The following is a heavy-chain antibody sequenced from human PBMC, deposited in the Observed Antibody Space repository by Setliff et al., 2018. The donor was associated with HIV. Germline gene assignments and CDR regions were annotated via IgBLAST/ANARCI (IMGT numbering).Heavy chain of an antibody. CDR2: VWYDGGKK. Sequence: GGPLRLSCEASGFTFSVYGMHWVRQAPGKGLEWVAVVWYDGGKKYYADSVKGRFTISRDDSKNTLYLQMNSLRAEDTAVYYCARGQFRLRPDSLDLWGRGTLVTVS. CDR3: ARGQFRLRPDSLDL. V-gene: IGHV3-33*01. D-gene: IGHD2-21*02. CDR1: GFTFSVYG. J-gene: IGHJ3*01.